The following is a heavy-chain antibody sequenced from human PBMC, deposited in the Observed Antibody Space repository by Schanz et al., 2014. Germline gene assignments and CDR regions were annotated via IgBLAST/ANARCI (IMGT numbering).Heavy chain of an antibody. CDR3: AKDAAYYDSVIFPDH. J-gene: IGHJ4*02. CDR1: GFTFRSYG. Sequence: VQLVESGGGMVQPGGSLRLSCAASGFTFRSYGMHWVRQAPGKGLEWVALISYDGSSKNHADSVQGRFTISRDNSQNTLYLQMDSLRPEDTAVYFCAKDAAYYDSVIFPDHWGQGTLVTVSS. D-gene: IGHD3-22*01. CDR2: ISYDGSSK. V-gene: IGHV3-30*02.